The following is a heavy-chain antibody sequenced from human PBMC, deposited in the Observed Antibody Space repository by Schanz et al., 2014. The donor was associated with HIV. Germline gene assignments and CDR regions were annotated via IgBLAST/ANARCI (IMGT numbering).Heavy chain of an antibody. Sequence: EVQLVESGGGVVQPGRSLRLSCAASGFIFSSYTIYWVRQTPEKGLEWVSSISGNSRYIYYAESVKGRFTISRDNAKNSLYLQMNFMRAEDTAVYYCARDSGSYAYFDDWGQGTLVTVSS. CDR1: GFIFSSYT. V-gene: IGHV3-21*01. D-gene: IGHD1-26*01. CDR3: ARDSGSYAYFDD. J-gene: IGHJ4*02. CDR2: ISGNSRYI.